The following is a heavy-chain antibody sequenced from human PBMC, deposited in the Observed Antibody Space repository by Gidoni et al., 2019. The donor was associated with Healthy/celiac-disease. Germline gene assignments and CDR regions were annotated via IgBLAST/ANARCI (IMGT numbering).Heavy chain of an antibody. V-gene: IGHV3-49*05. CDR1: GFTLGDYA. Sequence: EVQLVESGGGLVKPGRSLRLSWTASGFTLGDYAMSWFRQAPGKGLEWVGCIRSKAYGGTTEYAASVKGRFTISRDDSKSIAYLQMNSLKTEDTAVYYCTRWGLLSGSYFGFDPWGQGTLVTVSS. CDR2: IRSKAYGGTT. D-gene: IGHD1-26*01. J-gene: IGHJ5*02. CDR3: TRWGLLSGSYFGFDP.